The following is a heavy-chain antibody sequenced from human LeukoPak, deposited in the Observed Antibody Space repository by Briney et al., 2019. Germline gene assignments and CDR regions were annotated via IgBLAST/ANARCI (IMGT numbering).Heavy chain of an antibody. CDR3: ARDNDFWSGYFPHFGY. V-gene: IGHV3-21*01. CDR1: GFTFSSYS. CDR2: ISSSSSYI. Sequence: GGSLRLSCAASGFTFSSYSMNWVRQAPGKGLEWVSSISSSSSYIYYADSVKGRFTISRDNAKNSLYLQMNSLRAEDTAVYYCARDNDFWSGYFPHFGYWGQGTLVTVSS. J-gene: IGHJ4*02. D-gene: IGHD3-3*01.